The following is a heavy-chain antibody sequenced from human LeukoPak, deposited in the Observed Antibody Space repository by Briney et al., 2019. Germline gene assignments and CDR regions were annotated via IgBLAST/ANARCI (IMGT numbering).Heavy chain of an antibody. CDR2: VYYSGST. J-gene: IGHJ4*02. V-gene: IGHV4-59*01. D-gene: IGHD3-3*01. CDR3: AAVDFWSGYRVDY. Sequence: SETLSLTCTVSGGSSSSYYWSWIRQPPGKGLEWIGYVYYSGSTNYNPSLKSRVTISVDTSKNQFSLKLSSVTAADTAVYYCAAVDFWSGYRVDYWGQGTLVTVSS. CDR1: GGSSSSYY.